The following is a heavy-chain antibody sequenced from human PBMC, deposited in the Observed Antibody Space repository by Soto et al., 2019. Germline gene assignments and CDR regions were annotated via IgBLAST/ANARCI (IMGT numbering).Heavy chain of an antibody. D-gene: IGHD3-22*01. Sequence: PSETLSLICTVSGGSISSGVYYWSWIRQPPGKGLEWIGYIYYSGSTYYNPSLKSRVTISVDTSKNQFSLKLSSVTAADTAVYYCARDQQGDSSGYYYVPYYYGMDVWGQGTTVTVSS. CDR1: GGSISSGVYY. J-gene: IGHJ6*02. CDR3: ARDQQGDSSGYYYVPYYYGMDV. CDR2: IYYSGST. V-gene: IGHV4-30-4*01.